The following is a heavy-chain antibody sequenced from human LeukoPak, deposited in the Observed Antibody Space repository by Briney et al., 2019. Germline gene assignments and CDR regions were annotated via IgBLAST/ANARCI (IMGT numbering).Heavy chain of an antibody. J-gene: IGHJ4*02. CDR2: ISGCGGST. CDR1: GFPFSSYA. V-gene: IGHV3-23*01. Sequence: GGSLRLSCTASGFPFSSYAMSWARQAPGKALVWVSAISGCGGSTYYAGSVEGRFTISRDNSKNTLYLQMNSLRAEDTAVYYCAKGGPIAAAGLIYYFDYWGQGTLVTVSS. D-gene: IGHD6-13*01. CDR3: AKGGPIAAAGLIYYFDY.